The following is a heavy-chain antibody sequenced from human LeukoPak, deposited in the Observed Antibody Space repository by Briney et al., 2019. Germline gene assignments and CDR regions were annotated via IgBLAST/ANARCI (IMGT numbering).Heavy chain of an antibody. V-gene: IGHV3-23*01. D-gene: IGHD2-2*01. J-gene: IGHJ4*02. Sequence: PGGSLRLSCAASGSTFNTYAMSWVRQAPGKGLEWVSAISASGGNTYYPDSVKGRFTISRDNSKNTLYLQMNSLTVEVTALYYCAKRTAVPGPNFDFWGQGALVTVTS. CDR1: GSTFNTYA. CDR2: ISASGGNT. CDR3: AKRTAVPGPNFDF.